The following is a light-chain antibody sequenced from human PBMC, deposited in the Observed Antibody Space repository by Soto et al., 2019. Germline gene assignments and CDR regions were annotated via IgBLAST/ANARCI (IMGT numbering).Light chain of an antibody. CDR2: RAS. CDR3: QQYISVSLLT. V-gene: IGKV1-5*03. CDR1: QSISNW. Sequence: DIPMTQSPSTLSASVGDRVTITCRASQSISNWLAWYQQKPGKAPKLLIYRASTLKSGVPSRFSGSGSGTEFTLTISSLQPDDFSTYYCQQYISVSLLTFGGGTKVEIK. J-gene: IGKJ4*01.